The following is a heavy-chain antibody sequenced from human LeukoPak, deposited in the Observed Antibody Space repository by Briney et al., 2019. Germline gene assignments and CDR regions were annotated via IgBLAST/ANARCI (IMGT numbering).Heavy chain of an antibody. CDR3: ARPTGHYYDSSGYPDAFDI. CDR1: GLTFSN. CDR2: ISSSSSTI. V-gene: IGHV3-48*01. J-gene: IGHJ3*02. D-gene: IGHD3-22*01. Sequence: GGSLRLSCAASGLTFSNMNWVRQAPGKGLEWVSYISSSSSTIYYADSVKGRFTISRDNAKNSLYLQMNSLRAEDTAVYYCARPTGHYYDSSGYPDAFDIWGQGTMVTVSS.